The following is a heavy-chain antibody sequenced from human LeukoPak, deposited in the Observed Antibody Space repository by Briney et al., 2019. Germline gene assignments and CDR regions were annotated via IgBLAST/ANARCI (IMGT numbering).Heavy chain of an antibody. CDR1: GGSISSYY. CDR3: ARVGYDSSGYSPHFDY. V-gene: IGHV4-59*01. Sequence: PSETLSLTCTVSGGSISSYYWSWIRQPPGKGLEWIGYIYYSGSTNYNPSLKSRVTISVDTSKNQFSLKLSSVTAADTAVYYCARVGYDSSGYSPHFDYWGQGTLVTVSS. J-gene: IGHJ4*02. CDR2: IYYSGST. D-gene: IGHD3-22*01.